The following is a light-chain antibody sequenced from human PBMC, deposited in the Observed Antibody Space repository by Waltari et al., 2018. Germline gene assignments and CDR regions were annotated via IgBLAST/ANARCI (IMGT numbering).Light chain of an antibody. CDR1: QSISNW. J-gene: IGKJ1*01. V-gene: IGKV1-5*01. CDR2: KAS. CDR3: QQYNNYTPKT. Sequence: IQVTQSPSTLSASVGDRVTITCRATQSISNWLAWYQQKPGKAPKLLIYKASTLESGVPSRSSGSGSGTEFTLTISSLQSDDFATYFCQQYNNYTPKTFGQGTKVDIK.